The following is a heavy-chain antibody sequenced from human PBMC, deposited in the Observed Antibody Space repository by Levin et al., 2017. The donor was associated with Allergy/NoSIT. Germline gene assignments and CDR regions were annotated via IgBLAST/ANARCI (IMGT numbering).Heavy chain of an antibody. J-gene: IGHJ5*02. CDR1: GGTFSSYA. CDR2: IIPIFGTA. V-gene: IGHV1-69*13. CDR3: AREGSLDYDSSGSNWFDP. D-gene: IGHD3-22*01. Sequence: GASVKVSCKASGGTFSSYAISWVRQAPGQGLEWMGGIIPIFGTANYAQKFQGRVTITADESTSTAYMELSSLRSEDTAVYYCAREGSLDYDSSGSNWFDPWGQGTLVTVSS.